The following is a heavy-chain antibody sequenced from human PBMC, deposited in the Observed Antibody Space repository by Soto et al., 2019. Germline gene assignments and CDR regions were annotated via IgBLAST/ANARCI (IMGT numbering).Heavy chain of an antibody. J-gene: IGHJ4*02. D-gene: IGHD6-13*01. V-gene: IGHV4-39*01. CDR3: ARRLFSSTWPSYFDY. CDR1: GGSISSNSYY. CDR2: IHYSGST. Sequence: QLQLQESGPGLVRPSETLSLIRTVSGGSISSNSYYWGWIRQPPGKGLERIGCIHYSGSTYYNPSLRSRVTSSVDTSKNQFSLKVSSVTAADTAVYYCARRLFSSTWPSYFDYWGQGTLVTVSS.